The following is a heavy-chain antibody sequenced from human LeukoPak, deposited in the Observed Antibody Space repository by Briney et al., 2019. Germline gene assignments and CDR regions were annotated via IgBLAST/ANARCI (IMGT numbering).Heavy chain of an antibody. CDR1: GDSVSSNSAA. CDR2: TYYRSKWYN. Sequence: PSETPSLTCAISGDSVSSNSAAWNWIRQSPSRGLEWLGRTYYRSKWYNDYAVSVKSRVTLKPDTSKNQFSLQLNSVTPEDTAVYYCARGYSYGYDFHYWGQGTLVTVSS. J-gene: IGHJ4*02. D-gene: IGHD5-18*01. CDR3: ARGYSYGYDFHY. V-gene: IGHV6-1*01.